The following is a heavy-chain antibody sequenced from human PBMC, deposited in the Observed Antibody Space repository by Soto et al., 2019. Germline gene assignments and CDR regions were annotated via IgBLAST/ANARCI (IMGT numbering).Heavy chain of an antibody. Sequence: GGSLRLSCAASGFTFSSYAMSWVRQAPGKGLEWVSAISGSGGSTYYADSVKGRFTISRDNSKNTLYLQMNSLRAEDTAVYYCAIITMIVVVTTTDDYWGQGTLVTVSS. CDR2: ISGSGGST. V-gene: IGHV3-23*01. D-gene: IGHD3-22*01. CDR3: AIITMIVVVTTTDDY. J-gene: IGHJ4*02. CDR1: GFTFSSYA.